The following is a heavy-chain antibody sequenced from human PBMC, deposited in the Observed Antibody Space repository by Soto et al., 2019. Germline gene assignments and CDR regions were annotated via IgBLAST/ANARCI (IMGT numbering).Heavy chain of an antibody. V-gene: IGHV3-23*04. CDR3: AKFKGGVNDGLDI. D-gene: IGHD6-25*01. Sequence: VQPVEAWGGFVQPGGAPRLSCGAPGFTFRNYSMTWGRQAPGEGLEWVSGISSSGDNTYYPSSVRGRFTISRDNSKDTLFLQMSSLRAEDTATYYCAKFKGGVNDGLDIWGQGTMVTVSS. J-gene: IGHJ3*02. CDR2: ISSSGDNT. CDR1: GFTFRNYS.